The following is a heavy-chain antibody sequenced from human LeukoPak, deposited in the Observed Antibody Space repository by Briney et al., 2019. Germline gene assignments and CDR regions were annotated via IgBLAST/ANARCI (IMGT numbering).Heavy chain of an antibody. CDR3: ARDEGYYDSSGLDY. CDR1: GYTFNTYG. J-gene: IGHJ4*02. CDR2: ISAYNDNT. Sequence: GASVKVSCKASGYTFNTYGISWVRQARGQGLEWMGWISAYNDNTNYAQKLQGRVTMTTETSTSTAYMELRSLISDDTAMYYCARDEGYYDSSGLDYWGQGTLVTVSS. D-gene: IGHD3-22*01. V-gene: IGHV1-18*01.